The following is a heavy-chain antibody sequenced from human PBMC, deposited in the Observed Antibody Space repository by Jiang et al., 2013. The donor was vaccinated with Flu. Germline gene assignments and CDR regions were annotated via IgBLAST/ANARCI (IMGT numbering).Heavy chain of an antibody. CDR3: ARVIGDCSGGSCYSYMDV. J-gene: IGHJ6*03. Sequence: EWMGWISAYNGNTNYAQKLQGRVTMTTDTSTSTAYMELRSLRSDDTAVYYCARVIGDCSGGSCYSYMDVWGKGTTVTVSS. CDR2: ISAYNGNT. D-gene: IGHD2-15*01. V-gene: IGHV1-18*01.